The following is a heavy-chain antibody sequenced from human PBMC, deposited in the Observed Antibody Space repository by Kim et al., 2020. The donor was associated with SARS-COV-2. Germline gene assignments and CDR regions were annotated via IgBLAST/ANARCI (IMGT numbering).Heavy chain of an antibody. CDR1: GGSVSSGSYY. Sequence: SETLSLTCTVSGGSVSSGSYYWSWIRQPPGKGLEWIGYIYYSGSTNYNPSLKSRVTISVDTSKNQFSLKLSSVTAADTAVYYCARDMIVVVPAAIGAPYYYYGMDVWGQGTTVTVSS. CDR2: IYYSGST. V-gene: IGHV4-61*01. CDR3: ARDMIVVVPAAIGAPYYYYGMDV. D-gene: IGHD2-2*01. J-gene: IGHJ6*02.